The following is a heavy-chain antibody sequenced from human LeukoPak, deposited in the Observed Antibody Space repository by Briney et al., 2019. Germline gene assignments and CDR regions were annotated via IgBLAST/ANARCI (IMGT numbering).Heavy chain of an antibody. CDR2: INPNSGGT. J-gene: IGHJ5*02. V-gene: IGHV1-2*02. D-gene: IGHD6-6*01. Sequence: ASVKVSCKASGYTFTGYYMHWVRQAPGQGLEWMGWINPNSGGTNYAQKFQGRVTMTRDTSTSTAYMELSRLRSDDTAVYYCARAPVRPNWFDPWGQGTLVTVSS. CDR3: ARAPVRPNWFDP. CDR1: GYTFTGYY.